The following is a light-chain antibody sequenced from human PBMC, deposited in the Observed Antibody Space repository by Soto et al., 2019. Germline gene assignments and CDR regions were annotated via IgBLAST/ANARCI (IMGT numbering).Light chain of an antibody. Sequence: SPATLGVCVGVGGSLFCRASQSVSSKLAWYRQKPGQAPRLLIYGASTRATGIPARFSGSGSGTEFALIIRSLQSEDFAVYFCQQYTDRPRTFGQGTKVDIK. CDR3: QQYTDRPRT. V-gene: IGKV3-15*01. CDR1: QSVSSK. J-gene: IGKJ1*01. CDR2: GAS.